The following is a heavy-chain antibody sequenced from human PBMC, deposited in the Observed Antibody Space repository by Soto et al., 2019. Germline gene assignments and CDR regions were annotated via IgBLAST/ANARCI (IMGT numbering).Heavy chain of an antibody. CDR2: INHGGST. Sequence: PSETLSLTCTVSGGSINTFYWSWVRQPPGKGLEWIGEINHGGSTNYSPSLKSRVTISVDTSKNQFSLSLSSVTAADTAVYYCARPRILGYNYGMNYFDPWGPGTLVTVSS. CDR1: GGSINTFY. CDR3: ARPRILGYNYGMNYFDP. D-gene: IGHD5-18*01. V-gene: IGHV4-34*01. J-gene: IGHJ5*02.